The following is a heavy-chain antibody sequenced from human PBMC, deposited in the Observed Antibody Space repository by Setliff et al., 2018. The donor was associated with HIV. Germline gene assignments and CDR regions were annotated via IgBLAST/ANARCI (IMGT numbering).Heavy chain of an antibody. CDR3: SRSGFTNGYASPFEY. D-gene: IGHD5-12*01. J-gene: IGHJ4*02. CDR2: IRSKSSGGTT. V-gene: IGHV3-49*04. Sequence: PGGSLRLSCITSGFTFGDYVLTWVRQAPGKGLEWVGFIRSKSSGGTTEYAASVKGRFTISRDDSRSIAHLQMNSLKTEDTAVYYCSRSGFTNGYASPFEYWGQGTLVTVSS. CDR1: GFTFGDYV.